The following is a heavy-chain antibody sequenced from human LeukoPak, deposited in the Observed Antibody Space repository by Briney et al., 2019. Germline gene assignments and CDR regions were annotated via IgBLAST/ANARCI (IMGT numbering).Heavy chain of an antibody. V-gene: IGHV4-30-2*01. J-gene: IGHJ4*02. D-gene: IGHD3-10*01. CDR3: ARVGSGSSHFDY. CDR2: IYHSGST. Sequence: SQTLSLTCAVSGGSISSGGYSWSWIRQPPGKGLEWIGYIYHSGSTYYNPSLKSRVTISVDRSKNQFSLKLSSVTAADTAVYYCARVGSGSSHFDYWGQGTLVTVSS. CDR1: GGSISSGGYS.